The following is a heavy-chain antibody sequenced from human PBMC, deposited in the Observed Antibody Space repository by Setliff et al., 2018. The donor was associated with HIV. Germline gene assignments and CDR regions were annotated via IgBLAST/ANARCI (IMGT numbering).Heavy chain of an antibody. CDR1: GFTFSDYG. CDR3: AKGGDSHY. V-gene: IGHV3-33*06. Sequence: GGSLRLSCAASGFTFSDYGMHWVRQAPGKGLDWVAVIWDDGDNEYYADSVKGRFTISRDNSKNTLYLQMNSLRAEDTAVYYCAKGGDSHYWGQGTLVTVSS. D-gene: IGHD2-21*02. J-gene: IGHJ4*02. CDR2: IWDDGDNE.